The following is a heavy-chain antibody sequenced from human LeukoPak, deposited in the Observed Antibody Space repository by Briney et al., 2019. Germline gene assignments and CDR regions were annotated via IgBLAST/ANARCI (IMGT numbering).Heavy chain of an antibody. CDR1: GGSISSFY. D-gene: IGHD3-22*01. CDR2: IYYRGNT. V-gene: IGHV4-59*01. CDR3: ARAPDYYDSSGYYSYYFDY. J-gene: IGHJ4*02. Sequence: SETLSLTSTVSGGSISSFYWSWIRQPPGKGLEWLGYIYYRGNTQYNPSLKSRVTISVDTSKNQFSLKLSSVTAADTAVYYCARAPDYYDSSGYYSYYFDYWGQGTLVTVPS.